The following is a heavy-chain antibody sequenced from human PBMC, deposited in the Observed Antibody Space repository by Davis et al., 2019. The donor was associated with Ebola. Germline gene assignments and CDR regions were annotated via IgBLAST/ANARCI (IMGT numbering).Heavy chain of an antibody. D-gene: IGHD6-19*01. J-gene: IGHJ4*02. Sequence: GESLKISCAASGFTFSSYGMHWVRQAPGKGLEWVAVISYDGSNKYYADSVKGRFTISRDNSKNTLYLQMNSLRAEDTAVYYCAKASGAVAGYFDYWGQGTLVTVSS. CDR3: AKASGAVAGYFDY. CDR2: ISYDGSNK. CDR1: GFTFSSYG. V-gene: IGHV3-30*18.